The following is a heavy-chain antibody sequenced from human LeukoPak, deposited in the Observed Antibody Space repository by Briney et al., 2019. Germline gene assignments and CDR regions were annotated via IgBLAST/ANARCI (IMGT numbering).Heavy chain of an antibody. D-gene: IGHD1-14*01. J-gene: IGHJ4*02. CDR2: INSDGYSI. CDR1: GFTFSSYW. Sequence: GGSLRLSCAASGFTFSSYWMHWVRQAPGKGLVWVSRINSDGYSITYADSVKGRFTISRDNAKNTLYLQMNSLRGEDTAVYYCTRDAAGLDYWGQGTLVTVSS. CDR3: TRDAAGLDY. V-gene: IGHV3-74*01.